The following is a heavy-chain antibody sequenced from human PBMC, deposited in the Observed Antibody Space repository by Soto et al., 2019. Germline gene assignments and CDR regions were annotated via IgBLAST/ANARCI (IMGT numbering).Heavy chain of an antibody. J-gene: IGHJ6*02. Sequence: HPGGSLRLSCAASGFTFSSYGMHWVRQAPGKGLEWVAVIWYDGSNKYYADSVKGRFTISRDNSKNTLYLQMNSLRAEDTAVYYCAREEWYYGREVWGQGTTVTVSS. CDR2: IWYDGSNK. CDR3: AREEWYYGREV. D-gene: IGHD3-3*01. V-gene: IGHV3-33*01. CDR1: GFTFSSYG.